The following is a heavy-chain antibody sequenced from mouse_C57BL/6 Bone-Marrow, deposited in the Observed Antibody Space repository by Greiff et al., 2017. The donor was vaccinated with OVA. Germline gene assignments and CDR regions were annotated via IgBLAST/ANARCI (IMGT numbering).Heavy chain of an antibody. J-gene: IGHJ3*01. Sequence: QVQLKQPGAELVKPGASVKLSCKASGYTFTSYWMHWVKQRPGQGLEWIGMIHPNSGSTNYNEKFKSKATLTVDKSSSTAYMQLSSLTSEDSAVYYCARRDDYDLFAYWGQGTLVTVSA. CDR3: ARRDDYDLFAY. D-gene: IGHD2-4*01. V-gene: IGHV1-64*01. CDR2: IHPNSGST. CDR1: GYTFTSYW.